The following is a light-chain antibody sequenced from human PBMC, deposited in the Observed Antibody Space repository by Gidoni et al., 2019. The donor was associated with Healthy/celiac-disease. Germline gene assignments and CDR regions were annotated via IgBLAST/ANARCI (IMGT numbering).Light chain of an antibody. Sequence: DIVMTQSPDSLAVSLGERATINCKSSQSVLYSSNNKNYLAWYQHKPGQPPKLLIYWASTRESGVPDRFSGRGSGTDFTLTISSLQAEDVSVYYCQQYYSTPQTFXQXTKVEIK. J-gene: IGKJ1*01. CDR1: QSVLYSSNNKNY. V-gene: IGKV4-1*01. CDR2: WAS. CDR3: QQYYSTPQT.